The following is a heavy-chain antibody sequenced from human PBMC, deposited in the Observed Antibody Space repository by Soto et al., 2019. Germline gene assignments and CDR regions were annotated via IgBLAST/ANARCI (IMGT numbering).Heavy chain of an antibody. J-gene: IGHJ4*02. CDR1: AFTFSSYA. D-gene: IGHD3-10*01. V-gene: IGHV3-23*01. CDR3: AKVWFGEESPFDY. CDR2: ISGRGLST. Sequence: LRLSCAASAFTFSSYAMSWVRQAPGKGLEWVSTISGRGLSTYYADSVKGRFTISRDNSENTLYLQMRSLRAEDTAVYYCAKVWFGEESPFDYWGQGTLVTVSS.